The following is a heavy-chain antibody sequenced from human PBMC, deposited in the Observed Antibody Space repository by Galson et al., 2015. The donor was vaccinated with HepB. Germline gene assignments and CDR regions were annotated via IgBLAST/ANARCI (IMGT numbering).Heavy chain of an antibody. Sequence: SLRLSCAASGFTFSSYWMHWVRHAPGQGLVWVSRINSDGSSTSYADSVKGRFTISRDNAKNTLYLQMNSLRAEDTAVYYCARDRYADYWGQGTLVTVSS. CDR3: ARDRYADY. V-gene: IGHV3-74*01. CDR1: GFTFSSYW. CDR2: INSDGSST. D-gene: IGHD3-9*01. J-gene: IGHJ4*02.